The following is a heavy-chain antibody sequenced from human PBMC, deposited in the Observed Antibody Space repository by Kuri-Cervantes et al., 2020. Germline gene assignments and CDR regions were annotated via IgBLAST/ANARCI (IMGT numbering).Heavy chain of an antibody. Sequence: ASVKVSCKASGYTLTGYYMHWVRQAPGQGLEWMGWINPNSGGTNYEQKFQGRVTMTRDTSISTAYMELSRLRSDDTAVYYCARDFRLRLGELSLFGYWGQGTLVTVSS. D-gene: IGHD3-16*02. J-gene: IGHJ4*02. V-gene: IGHV1-2*02. CDR3: ARDFRLRLGELSLFGY. CDR1: GYTLTGYY. CDR2: INPNSGGT.